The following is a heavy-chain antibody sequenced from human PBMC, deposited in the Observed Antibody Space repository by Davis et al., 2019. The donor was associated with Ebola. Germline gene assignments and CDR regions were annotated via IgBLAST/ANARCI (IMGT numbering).Heavy chain of an antibody. D-gene: IGHD1-26*01. CDR3: AREGGSSHFDF. CDR1: GITFSSYA. V-gene: IGHV3-23*01. J-gene: IGHJ4*02. Sequence: GESLKISCAGSGITFSSYAMSWVRQVPGKGLEWVSAISGSGGTTYYADSVKGRFTISRDNSKNTLYLQMNSLRAEDTAVYYCAREGGSSHFDFWGQGTLVTVSS. CDR2: ISGSGGTT.